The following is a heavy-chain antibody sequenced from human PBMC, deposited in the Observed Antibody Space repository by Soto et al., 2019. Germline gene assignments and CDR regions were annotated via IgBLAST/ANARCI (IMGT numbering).Heavy chain of an antibody. CDR2: VSHDGRNT. D-gene: IGHD6-19*01. J-gene: IGHJ4*02. V-gene: IGHV3-30*18. Sequence: VQLVESGGGVVQPGRSLRLSCAATGFTFSDYDMHWVRQAPGKGLEWVAVVSHDGRNTHYADSVKGRFTISRDSSKNTVSLEMTSLRAEDTAVYYCAKGGRQWLVTSDFNYWGQGALVTVSS. CDR3: AKGGRQWLVTSDFNY. CDR1: GFTFSDYD.